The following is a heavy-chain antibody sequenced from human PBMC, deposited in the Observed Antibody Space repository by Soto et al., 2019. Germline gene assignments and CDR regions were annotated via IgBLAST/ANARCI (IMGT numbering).Heavy chain of an antibody. CDR1: GGSISSYY. CDR2: IYYSGST. J-gene: IGHJ4*02. Sequence: QVQLQESGPGLVKPSETLSLTCTVSGGSISSYYWSWIRQPPGKGLEWIGYIYYSGSTNYNPSLKSRVPISVDTSKNQFSLKLSSVTAADTAVYYSARRKDHSGWTYYFDYWGQGTLVTVSS. V-gene: IGHV4-59*08. CDR3: ARRKDHSGWTYYFDY. D-gene: IGHD6-19*01.